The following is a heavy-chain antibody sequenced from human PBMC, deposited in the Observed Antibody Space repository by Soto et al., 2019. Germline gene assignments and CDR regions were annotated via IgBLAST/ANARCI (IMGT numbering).Heavy chain of an antibody. D-gene: IGHD1-26*01. CDR2: MSYDGSNE. J-gene: IGHJ4*02. V-gene: IGHV3-30*18. Sequence: QVQLVESGGGVVQPGRSLRLSCAASGFTFSHYAMHLVRQAPGKGLEWVALMSYDGSNEYYADSVKGRFTISRDNSKNTLYLQMNSLRAEETAVYYCAKDGSHNFDYWGQGTLVTVSS. CDR3: AKDGSHNFDY. CDR1: GFTFSHYA.